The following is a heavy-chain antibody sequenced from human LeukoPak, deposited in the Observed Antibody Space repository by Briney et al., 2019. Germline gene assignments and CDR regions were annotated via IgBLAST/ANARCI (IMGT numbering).Heavy chain of an antibody. D-gene: IGHD4-23*01. V-gene: IGHV3-74*01. Sequence: GGSLRLSCTGSGFTFGDYAMTWVRQAPGKGLVWVSRINSDGSSTIYADSVKGRFTISRDNAKNTLYLQMNSLRAEDTAVYYCARDRGYGGPYDYWGQGTLVTVSS. CDR1: GFTFGDYA. CDR3: ARDRGYGGPYDY. J-gene: IGHJ4*02. CDR2: INSDGSST.